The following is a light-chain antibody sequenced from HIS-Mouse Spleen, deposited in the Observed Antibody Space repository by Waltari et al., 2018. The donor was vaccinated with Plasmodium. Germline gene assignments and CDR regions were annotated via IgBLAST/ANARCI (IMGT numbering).Light chain of an antibody. CDR3: QVWDSSTVV. CDR1: NIGSKN. CDR2: RDS. Sequence: SYELTQPLSVSVALGQTARITCGGNNIGSKNVHWYQQKPGQAPVLVIYRDSNRPSGIPWRFSGSKSGNTATLTISRAQAGDEADYYCQVWDSSTVVFGGGTKLTVL. V-gene: IGLV3-9*01. J-gene: IGLJ2*01.